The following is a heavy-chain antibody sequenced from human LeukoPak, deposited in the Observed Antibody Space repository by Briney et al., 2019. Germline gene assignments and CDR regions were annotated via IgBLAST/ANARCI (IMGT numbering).Heavy chain of an antibody. CDR1: GASISSSNR. Sequence: ASETLSLTCAVSGASISSSNRWSWVRQPPGKGPEWIGKIHHSGSTNYNPSLKSRVTISVDKSKNQFSLKLSSVTAADTAVYYCAREGYASGWLGFDYWGQGTLVTVSS. CDR3: AREGYASGWLGFDY. J-gene: IGHJ4*02. V-gene: IGHV4-4*02. CDR2: IHHSGST. D-gene: IGHD6-19*01.